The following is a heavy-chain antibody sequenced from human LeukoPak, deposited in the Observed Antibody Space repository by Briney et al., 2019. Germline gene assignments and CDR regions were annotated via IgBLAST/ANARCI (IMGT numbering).Heavy chain of an antibody. CDR2: INPNSGGT. CDR3: ARVLWEYCSSTSCHDAFDI. D-gene: IGHD2-2*01. Sequence: ASVKVSCKASGYTFTGYYMHWVRQAPGQGLEWMGWINPNSGGTNYAQKFQGRVTMTRDTYISTAYMELSRLRSDDTAVYYCARVLWEYCSSTSCHDAFDIWGQGTMVTVSP. CDR1: GYTFTGYY. J-gene: IGHJ3*02. V-gene: IGHV1-2*02.